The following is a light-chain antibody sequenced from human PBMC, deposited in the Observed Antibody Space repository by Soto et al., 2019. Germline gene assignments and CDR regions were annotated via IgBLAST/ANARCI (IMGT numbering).Light chain of an antibody. CDR2: GAS. CDR1: QSVSSSY. J-gene: IGKJ2*01. CDR3: QQYGSSSVT. Sequence: EIVLTQSPGTLSLSPGERATLSCRASQSVSSSYLAWYQQKPDQAPRLLIYGASSRATGIPDRFSGSGSGTDFTLTISRLEPEDFAVYYCQQYGSSSVTFGQGTKLEIK. V-gene: IGKV3-20*01.